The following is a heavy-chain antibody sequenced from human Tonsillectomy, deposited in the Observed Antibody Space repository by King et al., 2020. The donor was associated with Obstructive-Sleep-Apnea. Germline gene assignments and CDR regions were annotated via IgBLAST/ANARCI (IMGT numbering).Heavy chain of an antibody. CDR2: VYYSGST. CDR1: VGSIISYS. V-gene: IGHV4-59*01. Sequence: QVQMQESGPGLVKPSETLSLTCTVSVGSIISYSWTWIRQPPGKGLEWIGHVYYSGSTNYKPSLKSLVTISADTSKNQFSLKLSSVTAADTGVYYCARGTGWYGVDVWGQGTTVTVSS. D-gene: IGHD6-19*01. CDR3: ARGTGWYGVDV. J-gene: IGHJ6*02.